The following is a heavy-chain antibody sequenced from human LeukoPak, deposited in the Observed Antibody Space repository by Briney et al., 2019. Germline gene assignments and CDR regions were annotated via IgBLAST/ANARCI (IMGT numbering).Heavy chain of an antibody. CDR1: GASISSGTYY. V-gene: IGHV4-30-2*01. D-gene: IGHD3-16*01. CDR2: ISHSGST. Sequence: PSETLSLTCTVSGASISSGTYYWSWIRQPPGKGLEWIGYISHSGSTFYNPSLKSRVAISVDRSKNQFSLKLSSVTAADTAVYYCARVPWEWGVMAFDIWGQGTMVTVSS. CDR3: ARVPWEWGVMAFDI. J-gene: IGHJ3*02.